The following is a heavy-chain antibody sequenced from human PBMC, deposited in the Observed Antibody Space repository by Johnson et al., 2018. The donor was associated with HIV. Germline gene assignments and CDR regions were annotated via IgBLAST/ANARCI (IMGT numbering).Heavy chain of an antibody. CDR3: ASGEDYGGNYGAFDI. V-gene: IGHV3-30*03. CDR1: GFSFSNYG. J-gene: IGHJ3*02. D-gene: IGHD4-23*01. Sequence: QEQLVESGGGVVQPGRPLRLSCAASGFSFSNYGMAWVRQAPGKGLEWVAVISFAGVKTYYADSVKGRFTISRDNSKGTLYLQMHSLRADDTAVYYCASGEDYGGNYGAFDIWGQGTMVTVSS. CDR2: ISFAGVKT.